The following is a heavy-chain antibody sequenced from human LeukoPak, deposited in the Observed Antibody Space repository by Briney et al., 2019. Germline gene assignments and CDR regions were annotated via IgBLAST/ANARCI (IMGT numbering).Heavy chain of an antibody. Sequence: PGGSLRLSCAASGFTVSTNYMSWVRQAPGKGLEWVSVIYSGDTTFYADSVRGKFTISRDNSMNTLYLQMNSLRAEDTAVYYCASILRSSSGYYFDYWGQGTLVTVSS. CDR3: ASILRSSSGYYFDY. V-gene: IGHV3-66*01. CDR2: IYSGDTT. J-gene: IGHJ4*02. D-gene: IGHD3-10*01. CDR1: GFTVSTNY.